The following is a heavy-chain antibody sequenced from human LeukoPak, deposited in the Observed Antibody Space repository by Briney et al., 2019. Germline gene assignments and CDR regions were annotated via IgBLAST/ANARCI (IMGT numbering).Heavy chain of an antibody. D-gene: IGHD3-3*01. CDR1: GFTFGGYT. J-gene: IGHJ4*02. Sequence: GGSLRLSCGASGFTFGGYTMHWVRQAPGKGLEWVSLISWDGGSTSYADSVKGRFTISRGNNKDSLYLQMNSLRTEDTALYYCGRGFSSIGYWGQGTLVTVSS. CDR3: GRGFSSIGY. CDR2: ISWDGGST. V-gene: IGHV3-43*01.